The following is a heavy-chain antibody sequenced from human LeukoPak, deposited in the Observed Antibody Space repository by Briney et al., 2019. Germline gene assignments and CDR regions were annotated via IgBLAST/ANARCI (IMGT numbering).Heavy chain of an antibody. CDR3: ARDDKKMATIIVVDY. Sequence: GGSLRLSCAASGFTFSSYWMSWVRQAPGKGLEWVANIKQDGSEKYYVDSVKGRFTISRDNAKNSLYLQMNSLRAEDTAVYYCARDDKKMATIIVVDYWGQGTLVTVSS. CDR1: GFTFSSYW. D-gene: IGHD5-24*01. J-gene: IGHJ4*02. CDR2: IKQDGSEK. V-gene: IGHV3-7*01.